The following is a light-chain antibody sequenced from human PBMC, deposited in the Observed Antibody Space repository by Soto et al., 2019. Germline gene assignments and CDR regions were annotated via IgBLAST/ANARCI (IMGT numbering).Light chain of an antibody. CDR1: SSNIGAGYD. CDR3: QSYDSSLSAWV. V-gene: IGLV1-40*01. CDR2: GDN. J-gene: IGLJ3*02. Sequence: SVLTQPPSVSGAPGQRVTISCTGSSSNIGAGYDVHWYQQLPGTAPKLLIYGDNNRPSGVPDRFSGSKSGTSASLAITGLQAEDEADYYCQSYDSSLSAWVFGGGTKVTVL.